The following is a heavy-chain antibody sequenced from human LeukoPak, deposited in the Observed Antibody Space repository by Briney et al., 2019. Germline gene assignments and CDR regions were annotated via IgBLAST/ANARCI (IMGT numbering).Heavy chain of an antibody. V-gene: IGHV3-21*06. Sequence: GGSLRLSCIVAGLTSTGYSMTWVRQAPGKGLEWVSSISSSSDYIFYADSVKGRFTISRDNAKNSLYLQMNSLRAEDTAVYYCAKDTDVEYYYMDVWGKGTTVTISS. D-gene: IGHD3-10*02. CDR2: ISSSSDYI. CDR1: GLTSTGYS. CDR3: AKDTDVEYYYMDV. J-gene: IGHJ6*03.